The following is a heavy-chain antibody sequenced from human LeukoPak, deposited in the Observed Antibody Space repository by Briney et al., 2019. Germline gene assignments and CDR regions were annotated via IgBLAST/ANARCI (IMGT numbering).Heavy chain of an antibody. CDR2: VNPNSGGT. Sequence: ASVKVSCKASGYTFTGYYMHWVRQAPGQGLEWMGRVNPNSGGTNYAQKFQGRVTMTRDTSISTAYMELSRLRSDDTAVYYCARVPYYYGSGIFDYWGQGTLVTVSS. D-gene: IGHD3-10*01. CDR1: GYTFTGYY. CDR3: ARVPYYYGSGIFDY. J-gene: IGHJ4*02. V-gene: IGHV1-2*06.